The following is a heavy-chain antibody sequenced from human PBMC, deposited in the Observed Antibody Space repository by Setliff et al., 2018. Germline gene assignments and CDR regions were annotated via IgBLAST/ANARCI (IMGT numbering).Heavy chain of an antibody. D-gene: IGHD5-18*01. CDR1: GGSISSGDYY. V-gene: IGHV4-61*02. J-gene: IGHJ3*02. CDR3: ARRRTALAFGI. CDR2: IYTSGST. Sequence: SETLSLTCTVSGGSISSGDYYWSWIRQPAGEGLEWIGRIYTSGSTNYNPSLKSRVTMSVDTSKNQFSLKLSSVTAADTAVYYCARRRTALAFGIWGQGTMVTVSS.